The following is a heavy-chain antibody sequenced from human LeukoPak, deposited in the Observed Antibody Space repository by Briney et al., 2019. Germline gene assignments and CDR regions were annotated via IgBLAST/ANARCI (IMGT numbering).Heavy chain of an antibody. J-gene: IGHJ4*02. CDR1: GYTFTSYD. Sequence: GPVKVSCKASGYTFTSYDINWVRQATGQGLEWMGWMNPNSGNTGYAQKFQGRVTITRNTSISTAYMELSSLKASDTAMYYCARHEKESDFWSGYNIDYWGQGTLVTVSS. V-gene: IGHV1-8*03. CDR2: MNPNSGNT. CDR3: ARHEKESDFWSGYNIDY. D-gene: IGHD3-3*01.